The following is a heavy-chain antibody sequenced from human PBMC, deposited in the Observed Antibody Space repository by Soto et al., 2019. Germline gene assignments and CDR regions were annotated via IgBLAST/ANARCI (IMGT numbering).Heavy chain of an antibody. V-gene: IGHV1-18*01. CDR1: GYTFSSYG. Sequence: QAQLVQSGAEVKKPGASVKVSCKASGYTFSSYGITWVRQAPGQGLAWMAWISGYNGNTNYAQNLQGRVTMTTDTSTNTADMELRSLRSDDTAVYYCARDDFVVRGVYYYYGMDVWGQGTTVTVSS. CDR3: ARDDFVVRGVYYYYGMDV. J-gene: IGHJ6*02. D-gene: IGHD3-10*01. CDR2: ISGYNGNT.